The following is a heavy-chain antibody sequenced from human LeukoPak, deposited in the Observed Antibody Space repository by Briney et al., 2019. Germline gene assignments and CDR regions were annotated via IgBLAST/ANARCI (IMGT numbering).Heavy chain of an antibody. D-gene: IGHD6-6*01. J-gene: IGHJ4*02. CDR2: VYYTGST. CDR3: ARHFAYSSSSYFDY. V-gene: IGHV4-59*08. Sequence: NAGGSLRLSCAASGFTVSSNYMSWVRQAPGKGLEWIGYVYYTGSTNYNPSLKSRVTMFEDKSKNQFSLRLYSVTVADTAVYYCARHFAYSSSSYFDYWGQGSLVTVSS. CDR1: GFTVSSNY.